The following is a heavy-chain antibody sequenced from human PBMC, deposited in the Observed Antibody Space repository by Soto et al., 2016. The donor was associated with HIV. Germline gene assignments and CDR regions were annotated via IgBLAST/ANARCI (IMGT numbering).Heavy chain of an antibody. CDR2: IYSSGKT. J-gene: IGHJ4*02. CDR1: GDSMNSTTYH. CDR3: ARELGY. Sequence: QLLLQESGPGPVKPSETLSLSCTVSGDSMNSTTYHWGWIRQPPGKGLEWIASIYSSGKTYYNLSLKSRVTISVDTSNKKFFLNLRSVTAADTAVYYCARELGYWGRGKLVIVSS. V-gene: IGHV4-39*02. D-gene: IGHD6-13*01.